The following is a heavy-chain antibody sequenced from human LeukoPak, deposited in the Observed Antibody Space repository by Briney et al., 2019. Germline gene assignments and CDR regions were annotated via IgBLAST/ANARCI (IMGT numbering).Heavy chain of an antibody. V-gene: IGHV1-18*01. Sequence: ASVKVSCKASGYTFTSYGISWVRQAPGQGLEWMGWISAYNGNTNYAQKLQGRVTMTTDTSTSTAYMELRSLRSDDTAVYYCARDTTYCSGGSCYSVGYFQHWGQSTLVTVSS. D-gene: IGHD2-15*01. CDR3: ARDTTYCSGGSCYSVGYFQH. J-gene: IGHJ1*01. CDR2: ISAYNGNT. CDR1: GYTFTSYG.